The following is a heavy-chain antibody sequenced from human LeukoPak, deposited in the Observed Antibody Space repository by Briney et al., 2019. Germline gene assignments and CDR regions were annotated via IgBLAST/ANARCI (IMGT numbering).Heavy chain of an antibody. CDR2: ISSSSSYI. V-gene: IGHV3-21*04. J-gene: IGHJ4*02. Sequence: GGSLRLSCAASGFTFSSYSMNWVRQAPGKRLEWVSSISSSSSYIYYADSVKGRFTISRDNAKNSLYLQMNSLRAEDTAVYYCARDGMVVRGVIIHYWGQGTLVTVSS. D-gene: IGHD3-10*01. CDR1: GFTFSSYS. CDR3: ARDGMVVRGVIIHY.